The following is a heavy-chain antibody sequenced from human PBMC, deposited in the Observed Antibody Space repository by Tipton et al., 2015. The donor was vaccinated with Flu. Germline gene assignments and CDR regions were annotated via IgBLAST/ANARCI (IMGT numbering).Heavy chain of an antibody. J-gene: IGHJ4*02. Sequence: TLSLTCAVSGYAISTGYYWGWIRQPPGKGPEWIGTISHSGSTYYKPSLKSRVTISLDTFQNQFSLKLNSVTAADTGVYYCSRSTYYYGSGSSDYWGQGTLVTVSS. V-gene: IGHV4-38-2*01. CDR3: SRSTYYYGSGSSDY. CDR1: GYAISTGYY. CDR2: ISHSGST. D-gene: IGHD3-10*01.